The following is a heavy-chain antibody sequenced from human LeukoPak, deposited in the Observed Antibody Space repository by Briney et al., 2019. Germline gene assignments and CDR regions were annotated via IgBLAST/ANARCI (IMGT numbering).Heavy chain of an antibody. J-gene: IGHJ4*02. CDR1: GFTFSSYA. CDR2: ISYDGSNK. D-gene: IGHD2-21*02. CDR3: AKVGCGGDCYSGPFDY. V-gene: IGHV3-30-3*01. Sequence: PGGSLRLSCAASGFTFSSYAMHWVRQAPGKGLEWVAVISYDGSNKYYADSVKGRFTISRDNSKNTLYLQMNTLRAEDTAIHYCAKVGCGGDCYSGPFDYWGQGTLVTVSS.